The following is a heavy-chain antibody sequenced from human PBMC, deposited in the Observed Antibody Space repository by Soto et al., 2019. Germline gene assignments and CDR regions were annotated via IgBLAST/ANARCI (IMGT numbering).Heavy chain of an antibody. CDR2: VYYSGST. J-gene: IGHJ4*02. D-gene: IGHD4-17*01. CDR1: GGSMSNYY. Sequence: SETLSLTCTVSGGSMSNYYWSWIRQPPGKGLEWIGCVYYSGSTNYSPSLESRVTISVDTSKNQFSLKLSSVTAADTAVYYCTREQTSTVVTQWGQGTLVTVS. CDR3: TREQTSTVVTQ. V-gene: IGHV4-59*01.